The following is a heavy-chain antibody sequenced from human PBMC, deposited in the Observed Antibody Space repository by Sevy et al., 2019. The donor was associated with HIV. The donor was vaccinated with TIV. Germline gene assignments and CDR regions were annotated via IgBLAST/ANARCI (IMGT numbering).Heavy chain of an antibody. Sequence: ASVKVSCKASGYTFTSYGISWVRQAPGQGLEWMGWISAYNGNTGYAHNIQGRLTMTTDTSTSTIYMELRSLTSDDTAVFYCGRHQWVGATGIDYRGQGTLVTVSS. CDR3: GRHQWVGATGIDY. D-gene: IGHD1-26*01. V-gene: IGHV1-18*04. CDR2: ISAYNGNT. J-gene: IGHJ4*02. CDR1: GYTFTSYG.